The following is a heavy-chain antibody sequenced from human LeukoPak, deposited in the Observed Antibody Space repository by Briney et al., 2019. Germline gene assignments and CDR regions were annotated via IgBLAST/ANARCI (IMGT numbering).Heavy chain of an antibody. CDR1: GYTSTGYY. Sequence: ASVKVSCKASGYTSTGYYMHWVRQAPGQGLEWMGRINPNSGGTNYAQKFQGRVTMTRDTSTRTVYMEVNSLRSEDTAVYYCARQGTYSSAIGMGYWGQGTLVTVSS. D-gene: IGHD6-19*01. V-gene: IGHV1-2*06. CDR3: ARQGTYSSAIGMGY. CDR2: INPNSGGT. J-gene: IGHJ4*02.